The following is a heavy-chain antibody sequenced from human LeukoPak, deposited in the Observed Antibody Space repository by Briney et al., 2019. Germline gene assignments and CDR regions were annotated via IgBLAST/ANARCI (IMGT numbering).Heavy chain of an antibody. J-gene: IGHJ4*02. V-gene: IGHV3-30-3*01. Sequence: GGSLRLSCAASGFTFSSYAMHWVRQAPGKGLEWVAVISYDGSNKYYADSVKGRFTIPRDNSKNTLYLQMNSLRAEDTAVYYCARAYYDILTGYYHFDYWGQGTLVTVSS. CDR2: ISYDGSNK. D-gene: IGHD3-9*01. CDR1: GFTFSSYA. CDR3: ARAYYDILTGYYHFDY.